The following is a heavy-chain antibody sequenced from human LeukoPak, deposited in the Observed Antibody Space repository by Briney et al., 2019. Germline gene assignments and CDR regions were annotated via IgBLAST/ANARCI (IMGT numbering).Heavy chain of an antibody. D-gene: IGHD6-13*01. CDR3: AKESSSWYPYFQH. J-gene: IGHJ1*01. V-gene: IGHV3-30-3*02. CDR2: ISYDGSNK. Sequence: PGGSLRLSCAASGFTFSSYAMHWVRQAPGKGLEWVAVISYDGSNKYYADSVKGRFTISRDNSKNTLYLQMNSLRAEDTAVYYCAKESSSWYPYFQHWGQGTLVTVSS. CDR1: GFTFSSYA.